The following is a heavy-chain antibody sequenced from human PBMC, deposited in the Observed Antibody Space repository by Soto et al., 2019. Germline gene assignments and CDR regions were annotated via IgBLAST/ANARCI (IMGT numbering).Heavy chain of an antibody. Sequence: QLQLQESGSGLVKASQTLSLTCTVSGDSISSGAYSWSWIRQPPGKGLEWIGCIYHGGSTYYSPSLKGRVTMSVDRSKNQFSLNLSSVAAADTAVYYCARGGSYLNWFDPWGQGTLVTVSS. D-gene: IGHD3-16*01. CDR2: IYHGGST. CDR1: GDSISSGAYS. V-gene: IGHV4-30-2*01. J-gene: IGHJ5*02. CDR3: ARGGSYLNWFDP.